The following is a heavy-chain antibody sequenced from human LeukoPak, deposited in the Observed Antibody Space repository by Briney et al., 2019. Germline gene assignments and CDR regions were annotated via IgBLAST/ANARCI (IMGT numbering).Heavy chain of an antibody. J-gene: IGHJ4*02. V-gene: IGHV4-39*07. D-gene: IGHD6-19*01. CDR3: ARVGGSGWYYFDY. Sequence: SETLSPTCTVSGGSISSSSYYWGWIRQPPGKGLEWIGSIYYSGSTYYNPSLKSRVTISVDTSKNQFSLKLSSVTAADTAVYYCARVGGSGWYYFDYWGQGTLVTVSS. CDR1: GGSISSSSYY. CDR2: IYYSGST.